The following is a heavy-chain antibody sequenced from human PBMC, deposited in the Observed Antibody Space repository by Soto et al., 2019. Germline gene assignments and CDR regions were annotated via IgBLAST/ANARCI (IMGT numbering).Heavy chain of an antibody. CDR1: GFSLSTSGVG. CDR3: AHSIVVPFWSGYYPYYSDC. V-gene: IGHV2-5*02. D-gene: IGHD3-3*01. J-gene: IGHJ4*02. CDR2: IYWDDDK. Sequence: QITLKESGPTLVKPPQTLTLTCTFSGFSLSTSGVGVGWIRQPPGKALARLALIYWDDDKRYRPPLKSRLTITKDTYKNQVVRTMTNMDPVDTATYSSAHSIVVPFWSGYYPYYSDCGGQGTLVTFAS.